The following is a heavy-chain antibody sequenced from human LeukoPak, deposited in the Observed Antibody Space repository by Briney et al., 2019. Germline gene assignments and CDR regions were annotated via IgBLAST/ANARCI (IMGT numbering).Heavy chain of an antibody. Sequence: PGGSLRLSCAASGFSFSAYWMTWVRQAPGTGLEWVANINPAGSETYYVDPVKGRFSISGDNAKNLVYLQMNSLRAEDTAVYHCARFGYVAAVDVWGQGTPVTVSS. J-gene: IGHJ4*02. CDR2: INPAGSET. V-gene: IGHV3-7*01. CDR1: GFSFSAYW. CDR3: ARFGYVAAVDV. D-gene: IGHD2-15*01.